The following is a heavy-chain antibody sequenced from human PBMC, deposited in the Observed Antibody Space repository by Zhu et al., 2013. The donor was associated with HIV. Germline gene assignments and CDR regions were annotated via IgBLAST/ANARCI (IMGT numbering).Heavy chain of an antibody. V-gene: IGHV1-58*01. CDR2: IVVGSGNT. D-gene: IGHD3-3*01. CDR3: AAYGGKYYDFWSGVDYYYYYGMDV. J-gene: IGHJ6*02. CDR1: GFTFTSSA. Sequence: QMQLVQSGPEVKKPGTSVKVSCKASGFTFTSSAVQWVRQARGQRLEWIGWIVVGSGNTNYAQKFQERVTITRDMSTSTAYMELSSLRSEDTAVYYCAAYGGKYYDFWSGVDYYYYYGMDVWGQGTTVTVSS.